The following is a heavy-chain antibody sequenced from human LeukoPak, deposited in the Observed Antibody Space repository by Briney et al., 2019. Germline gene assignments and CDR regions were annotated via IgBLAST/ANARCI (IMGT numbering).Heavy chain of an antibody. J-gene: IGHJ4*02. D-gene: IGHD3-9*01. CDR2: ISYDGSNK. CDR1: GFTFSSYG. CDR3: AKDLYDILTGIFLGIDY. Sequence: GSLRLSCAASGFTFSSYGMHWVRQAPGKGLEWVAVISYDGSNKYYADSVKGRFTISRDNSKNTLYLQMNSLRAEDTAVYYCAKDLYDILTGIFLGIDYWGQGTLVTVSS. V-gene: IGHV3-30*18.